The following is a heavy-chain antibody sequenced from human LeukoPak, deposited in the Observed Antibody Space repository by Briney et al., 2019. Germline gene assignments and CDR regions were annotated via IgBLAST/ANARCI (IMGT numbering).Heavy chain of an antibody. V-gene: IGHV3-53*01. Sequence: GGSLRLSCAASGFSVSNNYISWVRQPPGKGLEWISVIYAGGSTFYTDSAKGRFTTSRDNSKNTIYLQMDRLTPEDTAVYYCARDPTGASVWGRGTTVTVSS. CDR3: ARDPTGASV. J-gene: IGHJ6*04. CDR2: IYAGGST. D-gene: IGHD1-14*01. CDR1: GFSVSNNY.